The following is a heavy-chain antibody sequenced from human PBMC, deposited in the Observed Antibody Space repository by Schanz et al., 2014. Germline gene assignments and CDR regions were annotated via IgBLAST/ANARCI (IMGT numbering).Heavy chain of an antibody. CDR1: GFTFSDSF. CDR3: AAHETLSTTACYPS. V-gene: IGHV3-11*01. D-gene: IGHD2-2*01. J-gene: IGHJ4*02. Sequence: QVLLVESGGGLVKPGGSLRLSCSASGFTFSDSFMSWIRQTPGKGLEWLSYISSSGNIIHYADSVKGRFTISRDNAKNSLCLQMPGLRAEDTAVYYCAAHETLSTTACYPSWGQGTLVAVSS. CDR2: ISSSGNII.